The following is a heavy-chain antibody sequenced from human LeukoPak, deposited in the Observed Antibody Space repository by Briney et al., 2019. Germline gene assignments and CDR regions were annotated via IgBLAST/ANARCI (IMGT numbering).Heavy chain of an antibody. D-gene: IGHD3-22*01. J-gene: IGHJ4*01. CDR2: INGGDDVT. Sequence: GGSLRLSCATSGFTSHSYAMSWVRQAPGKGLEWVSAINGGDDVTYYADSVQGRFFFSRDNAKNTLYLQLNSLRAEDTAVYYCARNYYDSIGYSPSFDYWGHETLVTVSS. CDR3: ARNYYDSIGYSPSFDY. V-gene: IGHV3-23*01. CDR1: GFTSHSYA.